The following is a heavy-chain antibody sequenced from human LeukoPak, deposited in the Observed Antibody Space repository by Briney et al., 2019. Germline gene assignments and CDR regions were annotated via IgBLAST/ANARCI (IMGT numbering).Heavy chain of an antibody. Sequence: SGPALVKPTQTLTLTCTFSGFSFINNGMCVTWIRQPPGKALEWLARIDWDDDKYYSASLKTRLTISKDTSKNQVVLTMTNMDPVDTATYYCARIRGTYCSSTTCSFEDFWGQGTLVTVSS. CDR1: GFSFINNGMC. J-gene: IGHJ4*02. CDR3: ARIRGTYCSSTTCSFEDF. D-gene: IGHD2-2*01. CDR2: IDWDDDK. V-gene: IGHV2-70*11.